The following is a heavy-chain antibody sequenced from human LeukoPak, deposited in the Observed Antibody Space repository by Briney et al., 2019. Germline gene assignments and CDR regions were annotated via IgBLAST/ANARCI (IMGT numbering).Heavy chain of an antibody. CDR1: GFTFSSYG. Sequence: GRSLRLSSAASGFTFSSYGMHWVRQAPGKGLEWVAVIWYDGSNKYYADSVKGRFTISRDNSKNTLYLQMNSLRAEDTAVYYCAKEYSSSSVYYYYYMDVWSKGTTVTVSS. J-gene: IGHJ6*03. D-gene: IGHD6-6*01. CDR3: AKEYSSSSVYYYYYMDV. V-gene: IGHV3-33*06. CDR2: IWYDGSNK.